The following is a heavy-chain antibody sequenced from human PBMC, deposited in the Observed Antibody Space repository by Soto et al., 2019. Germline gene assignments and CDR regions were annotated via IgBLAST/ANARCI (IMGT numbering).Heavy chain of an antibody. CDR1: GGSISSGGYY. CDR2: IYYSGST. Sequence: QVQLQESGPGLVKPSQTLSLTCTVSGGSISSGGYYWSWIRQHPGKGLEWIGYIYYSGSTYYNPSLKSRVTISVDTCKNQLSLKLSSVTAADTDVYYCARWSNYDWFDPWGQGTLVTVSS. J-gene: IGHJ5*02. V-gene: IGHV4-31*03. CDR3: ARWSNYDWFDP. D-gene: IGHD4-4*01.